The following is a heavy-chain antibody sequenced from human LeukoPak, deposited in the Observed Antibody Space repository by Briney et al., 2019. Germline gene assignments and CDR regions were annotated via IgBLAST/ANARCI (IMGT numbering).Heavy chain of an antibody. Sequence: PGGSLRLSCAASGFTFSSYAMSWVRQAPGKGLEWVSAISGSGGSTYYADSVKGRFTISRDNSKNTLYLQMNSLRAEDTAVYYCAKDPPQGILHGYPNRYFDYWGQGTLVTVSS. CDR1: GFTFSSYA. CDR3: AKDPPQGILHGYPNRYFDY. CDR2: ISGSGGST. V-gene: IGHV3-23*01. J-gene: IGHJ4*02. D-gene: IGHD3-9*01.